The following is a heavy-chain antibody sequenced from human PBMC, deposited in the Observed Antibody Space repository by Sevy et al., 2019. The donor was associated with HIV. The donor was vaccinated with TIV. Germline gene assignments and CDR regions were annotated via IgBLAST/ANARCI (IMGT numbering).Heavy chain of an antibody. Sequence: GRSLRLSCTTFGFTFGDYAINWVRQAPGKGLEWVAFLKNKANGGTVDYAASVKGRFTISRDDSKSIAYLQMNDLKTEDTAVYYCTRWKAAQSIFDYWGQGALVTVSS. J-gene: IGHJ4*02. CDR3: TRWKAAQSIFDY. CDR2: LKNKANGGTV. V-gene: IGHV3-49*04. CDR1: GFTFGDYA. D-gene: IGHD6-25*01.